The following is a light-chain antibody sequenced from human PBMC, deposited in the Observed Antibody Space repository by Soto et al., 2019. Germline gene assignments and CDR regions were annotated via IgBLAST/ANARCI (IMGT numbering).Light chain of an antibody. J-gene: IGKJ1*01. CDR3: LQYGDSFPWT. CDR2: GAL. Sequence: EIVLTQSPGTLSMSPGERVALSCRASQSVSKSFVAWYQQKPGQAPRLLIYGALSRATGIPDRFSGSGYGTDFTLTISRLEPEDFAVYYCLQYGDSFPWTFGHGTKVEIK. V-gene: IGKV3-20*01. CDR1: QSVSKSF.